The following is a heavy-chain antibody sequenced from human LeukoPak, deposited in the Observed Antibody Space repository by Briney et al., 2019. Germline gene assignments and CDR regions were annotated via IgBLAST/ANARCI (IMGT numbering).Heavy chain of an antibody. D-gene: IGHD6-13*01. CDR1: GGTFNRYA. CDR2: IMPIFGKA. V-gene: IGHV1-69*13. J-gene: IGHJ5*02. Sequence: SVKVSCKASGGTFNRYAFSWVRQAPGQGLEWMGGIMPIFGKANYAQKFQGRVTITADESTSTAYMELNSLRSEDTATYYCARDWGMGPSSSWAWGQGTLVTVSS. CDR3: ARDWGMGPSSSWA.